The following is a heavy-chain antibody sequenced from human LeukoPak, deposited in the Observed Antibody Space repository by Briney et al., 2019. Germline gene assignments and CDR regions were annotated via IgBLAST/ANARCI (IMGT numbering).Heavy chain of an antibody. V-gene: IGHV1-69*04. CDR3: ARLQPLLFTEYYYYGMDV. CDR1: GGTFSSYA. Sequence: GASVKVSCKASGGTFSSYAISWGRQAPGQGLGWMGRIIPILGIANYAQKFQGRVTITADKSTSTAYMELSSLRSEDTAVYYCARLQPLLFTEYYYYGMDVCGQGTTVTVSS. J-gene: IGHJ6*02. CDR2: IIPILGIA. D-gene: IGHD2-21*02.